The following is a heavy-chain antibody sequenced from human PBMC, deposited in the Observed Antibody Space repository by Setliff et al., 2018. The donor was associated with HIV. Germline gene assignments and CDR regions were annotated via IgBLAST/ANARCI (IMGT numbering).Heavy chain of an antibody. D-gene: IGHD1-26*01. CDR2: INTNTGNP. J-gene: IGHJ4*02. Sequence: ASVKVSCKASGYTFTSYAMNWVRQAPGQGLEWMGWINTNTGNPTYAQGFTGRFVFSLDTSVSTAYLQISSLKAEDTAVYYFARDLASIVGVHFAPALGYWGQGTLVTVSS. V-gene: IGHV7-4-1*02. CDR1: GYTFTSYA. CDR3: ARDLASIVGVHFAPALGY.